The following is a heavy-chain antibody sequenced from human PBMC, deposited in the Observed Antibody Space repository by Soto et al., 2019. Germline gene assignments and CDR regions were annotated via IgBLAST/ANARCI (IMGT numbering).Heavy chain of an antibody. CDR1: GYTFTSHG. CDR2: ISAKNGNT. CDR3: ARDRCDSDNYPYGMDD. D-gene: IGHD1-26*01. J-gene: IGHJ6*02. V-gene: IGHV1-18*01. Sequence: QVQLLQSGAEVKEPGASVKVSCKASGYTFTSHGISWVRQAPGQGLEWMGWISAKNGNTNYAQKFQGRVIMTTDTSMTTAYMDLRSLISDDTAVYYCARDRCDSDNYPYGMDDWGQGTTVTVSS.